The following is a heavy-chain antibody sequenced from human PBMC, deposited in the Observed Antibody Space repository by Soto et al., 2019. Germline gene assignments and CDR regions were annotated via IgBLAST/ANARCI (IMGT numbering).Heavy chain of an antibody. CDR2: ISYDGSNK. CDR3: ASPSTHKASS. CDR1: GFTFSSYG. J-gene: IGHJ5*02. V-gene: IGHV3-30*03. Sequence: GGSLRLSCAASGFTFSSYGMHWVRQAPGKGLEWVAVISYDGSNKYYADSVKGRFTISRDNSKNTLYLQMNSLRAEDTAVYYCASPSTHKASSWGQGTLVTVSS.